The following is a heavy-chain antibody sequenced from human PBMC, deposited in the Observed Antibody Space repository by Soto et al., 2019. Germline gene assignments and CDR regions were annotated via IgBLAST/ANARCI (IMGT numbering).Heavy chain of an antibody. Sequence: QVQLVESGGGVVQPGRSLRLSCAASGFTFSSYGMHWVRQAPGKGLEWVAVIWYDGSNKYYADSVKGRFTISRDNSKNTLYLQMNSLRAEDTGVYYCARTASAAPYYFDYWGQGTLVTVSS. CDR2: IWYDGSNK. J-gene: IGHJ4*02. CDR1: GFTFSSYG. V-gene: IGHV3-33*01. D-gene: IGHD2-2*01. CDR3: ARTASAAPYYFDY.